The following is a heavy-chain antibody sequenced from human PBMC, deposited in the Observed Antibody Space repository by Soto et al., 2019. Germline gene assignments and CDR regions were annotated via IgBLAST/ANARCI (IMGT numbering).Heavy chain of an antibody. CDR1: GFSISSGDYY. CDR3: AVQYYDFWSGPSELGDYYYGMDV. J-gene: IGHJ6*02. Sequence: SETLSLTCTVSGFSISSGDYYWSWIRQPPGKGLEWIGYIYYSGSTYYNPSLKSRVTISVDTSKNQFSLKLSSVTAADTAVYYCAVQYYDFWSGPSELGDYYYGMDVWGQGTTVTVSS. V-gene: IGHV4-30-4*01. D-gene: IGHD3-3*01. CDR2: IYYSGST.